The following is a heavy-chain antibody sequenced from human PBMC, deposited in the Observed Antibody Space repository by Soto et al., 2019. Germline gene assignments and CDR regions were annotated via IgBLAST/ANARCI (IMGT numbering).Heavy chain of an antibody. J-gene: IGHJ5*02. Sequence: PSETLSLTCSVSGDSISNSRFYWAWIRQPPGEGLEWIGSIYHTGNAYYNPSLKSRVTIFVDTSKNQFSLKLPSVTAADTALYYCARDYFDSSDYTTNWFDPWGQGTLVTVS. D-gene: IGHD3-22*01. CDR3: ARDYFDSSDYTTNWFDP. V-gene: IGHV4-39*01. CDR2: IYHTGNA. CDR1: GDSISNSRFY.